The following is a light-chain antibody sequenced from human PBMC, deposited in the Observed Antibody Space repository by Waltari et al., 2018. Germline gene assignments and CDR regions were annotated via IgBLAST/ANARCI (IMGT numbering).Light chain of an antibody. CDR3: HQHDRSPES. CDR1: KSVGSNY. CDR2: GAS. Sequence: DIVLTQSPVTLSLSPGERATPACRASKSVGSNYLAWHQQKPGQAPRLLIYGASNRATGIPDRFSGSGSGTDFTLTISRLEPEDFAVYYCHQHDRSPESFGQGTKVEMK. J-gene: IGKJ1*01. V-gene: IGKV3-20*01.